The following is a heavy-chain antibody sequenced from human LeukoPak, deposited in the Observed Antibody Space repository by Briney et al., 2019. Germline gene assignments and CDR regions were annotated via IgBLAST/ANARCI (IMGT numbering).Heavy chain of an antibody. D-gene: IGHD3-3*01. CDR2: ISGSGGST. Sequence: GGSLRLSCAASGFTFSSYDMSWVRQAPGKGLEWVSAISGSGGSTYYADSVKGRFTISRDNSKNTLYLQMNSLRAEDTAVYYCAKSYDFWSGYYTAYWGQGTLVTVSS. V-gene: IGHV3-23*01. CDR3: AKSYDFWSGYYTAY. CDR1: GFTFSSYD. J-gene: IGHJ4*02.